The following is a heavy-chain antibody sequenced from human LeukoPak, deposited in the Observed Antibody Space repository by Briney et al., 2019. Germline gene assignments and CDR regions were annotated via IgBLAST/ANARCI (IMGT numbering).Heavy chain of an antibody. D-gene: IGHD3-22*01. Sequence: PGRSLRLSCAASGFTFSSYAMHWVRQAPGKGLEWVAVISYDGSNKYYADSVKVRFTTSRDNSKNTLYLQMNSLRAEDTAVYYCARGATSFVYDSSGYYPGSNWGQGTLVTVSS. CDR2: ISYDGSNK. CDR3: ARGATSFVYDSSGYYPGSN. CDR1: GFTFSSYA. J-gene: IGHJ4*02. V-gene: IGHV3-30-3*01.